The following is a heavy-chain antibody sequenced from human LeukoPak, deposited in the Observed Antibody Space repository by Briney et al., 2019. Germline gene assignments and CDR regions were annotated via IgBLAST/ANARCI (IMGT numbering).Heavy chain of an antibody. J-gene: IGHJ4*02. CDR2: TYDSGSS. V-gene: IGHV4-59*01. CDR1: GGSMRNDY. CDR3: ARGWASSWYYFDY. Sequence: SETLSVTCAVSGGSMRNDYWSCIRQPPGKGLEWIGHTYDSGSSSYNPSLRSRVSISIHTSKNQFSLNLSSVTAADTAVYYCARGWASSWYYFDYWGQGTLVTVSS. D-gene: IGHD2-2*01.